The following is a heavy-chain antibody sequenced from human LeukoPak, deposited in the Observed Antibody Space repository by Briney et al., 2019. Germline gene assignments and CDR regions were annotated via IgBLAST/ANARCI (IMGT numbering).Heavy chain of an antibody. CDR3: ARHYSGYSFDY. CDR2: IKLDGTEK. V-gene: IGHV3-7*01. J-gene: IGHJ4*02. CDR1: GFTFSNYC. Sequence: GGSLRLSCAASGFTFSNYCMSWVRQAPGKGLEGVAYIKLDGTEKYYVDSERGRFTISRDNAGNSPYLQMNRLRAEDTAMYYCARHYSGYSFDYWGQGTLVTVSS. D-gene: IGHD5-12*01.